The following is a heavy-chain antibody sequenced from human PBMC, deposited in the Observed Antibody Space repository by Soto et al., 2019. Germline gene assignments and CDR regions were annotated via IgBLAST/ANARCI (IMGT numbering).Heavy chain of an antibody. CDR3: AKGFTIFGVVIVDY. J-gene: IGHJ4*02. D-gene: IGHD3-3*01. CDR2: ISGSGGST. CDR1: GFTFSSYA. V-gene: IGHV3-23*01. Sequence: GGFLRLSCAASGFTFSSYAMSWVRQAPGKGLEWVSAISGSGGSTYYADSVKGRFTISRDNSKNTLYLQMNSLRAEDTAVYYCAKGFTIFGVVIVDYWGQGTLVTVSS.